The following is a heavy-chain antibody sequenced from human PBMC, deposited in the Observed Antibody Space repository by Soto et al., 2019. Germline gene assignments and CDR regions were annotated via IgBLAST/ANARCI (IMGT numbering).Heavy chain of an antibody. CDR2: IIPIFGIP. CDR1: GGTFSRYS. D-gene: IGHD2-2*01. J-gene: IGHJ6*02. Sequence: QVQLVQSGAEVKKPGSSVKVSCKASGGTFSRYSITWVRQAPGHGLEWIGRIIPIFGIPTYAQKFQGRVTITADECTSTAYMELSSLRSDDTAVYYCAREDRDRETGLVPAAIDGMDVWGQGTTVTVSS. V-gene: IGHV1-69*08. CDR3: AREDRDRETGLVPAAIDGMDV.